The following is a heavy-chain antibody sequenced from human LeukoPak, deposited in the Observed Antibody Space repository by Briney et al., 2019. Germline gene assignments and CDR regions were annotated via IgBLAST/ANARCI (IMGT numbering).Heavy chain of an antibody. D-gene: IGHD3-10*01. Sequence: GGSLRLSRAASGFTFSTYGTSWVRQAPGQGLEWVSEISGSGGSTLYADSVKGRFTISRDNSKNTLYLQMNSLRAEDTAVYYCAKDYFVSGTFGYYDDWGQGALVSASS. CDR3: AKDYFVSGTFGYYDD. CDR1: GFTFSTYG. CDR2: ISGSGGST. J-gene: IGHJ4*02. V-gene: IGHV3-23*01.